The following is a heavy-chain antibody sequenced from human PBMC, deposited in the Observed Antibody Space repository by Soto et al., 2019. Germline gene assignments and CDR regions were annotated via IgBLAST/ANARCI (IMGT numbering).Heavy chain of an antibody. J-gene: IGHJ4*02. CDR2: ISASGGGT. Sequence: QPGGSLRLSCAASGFTFSNFAMIWVRQAPGKGLEWVSGISASGGGTHYADSVKGRFTISRDNSKNTLNLQMNSVRVEDTAVYYCAKPAYSSTDYWGQGTLVTVSS. V-gene: IGHV3-23*01. D-gene: IGHD6-13*01. CDR1: GFTFSNFA. CDR3: AKPAYSSTDY.